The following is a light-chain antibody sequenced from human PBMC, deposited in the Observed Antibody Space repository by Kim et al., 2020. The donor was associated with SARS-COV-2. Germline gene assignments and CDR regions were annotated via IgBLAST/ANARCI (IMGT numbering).Light chain of an antibody. V-gene: IGKV1-5*03. CDR2: KAS. J-gene: IGKJ2*01. Sequence: DIQMTQSPSTLSASVGDRVTITCRASQSISHWLAWYQQKAGKAPRLLIYKASNLESGVPSRFSGSGSGTEFTLTISSPQPDDFATYYCQQYSSFPYAFGQGTKLEI. CDR3: QQYSSFPYA. CDR1: QSISHW.